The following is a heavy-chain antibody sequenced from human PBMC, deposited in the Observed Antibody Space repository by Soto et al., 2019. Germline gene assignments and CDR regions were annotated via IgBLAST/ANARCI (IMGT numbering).Heavy chain of an antibody. V-gene: IGHV4-61*01. CDR1: GGNVINLSDH. CDR3: ARDASGYDLGIDY. D-gene: IGHD5-12*01. CDR2: IYYSGST. Sequence: PSETLRLPYTVAGGNVINLSDHRSWIKQPSGKGLEWIGYIYYSGSTNYNPSLKSRVTISVDTSKNQFSLKLSSVTAADTAVYYCARDASGYDLGIDYWGQGTLVTAPQ. J-gene: IGHJ4*02.